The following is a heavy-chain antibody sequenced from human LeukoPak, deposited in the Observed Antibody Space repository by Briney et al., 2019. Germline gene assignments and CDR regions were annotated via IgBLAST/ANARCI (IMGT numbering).Heavy chain of an antibody. CDR2: IYSGGST. V-gene: IGHV3-53*01. CDR1: GFTVSSNY. J-gene: IGHJ6*02. CDR3: ARDLQPYYYGMDV. Sequence: GGSLRLSCAASGFTVSSNYMSWVRQAPGKGLEWVSVIYSGGSTYYADPVKGRFTISRDNSKNTLYLQMNSLRAEDTAVYYCARDLQPYYYGMDVWGQGTTVTVSS. D-gene: IGHD4-11*01.